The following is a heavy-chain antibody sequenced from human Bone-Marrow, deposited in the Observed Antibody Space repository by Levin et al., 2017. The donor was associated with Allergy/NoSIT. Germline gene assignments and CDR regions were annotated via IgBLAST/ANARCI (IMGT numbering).Heavy chain of an antibody. CDR1: GFSVGDYA. J-gene: IGHJ5*02. V-gene: IGHV3-49*03. CDR3: SRDLNTAMVGSGVDWFDP. D-gene: IGHD5-18*01. Sequence: GGSLRLSCTASGFSVGDYAFSWFRQAPGKGLEWVGFIRSNAYGGTTEYAASVKGRFSISRDDSKSIAHLYMNRLKTEDTAVYYCSRDLNTAMVGSGVDWFDPWGQGTLVTVSS. CDR2: IRSNAYGGTT.